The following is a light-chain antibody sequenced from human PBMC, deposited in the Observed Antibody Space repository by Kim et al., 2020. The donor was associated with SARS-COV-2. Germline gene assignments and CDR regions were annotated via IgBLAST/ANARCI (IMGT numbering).Light chain of an antibody. J-gene: IGLJ2*01. Sequence: SVSPGPTARTTCSCDKLGVKYACWYQQKPGQSPALVIYQDSNRPSGIPERFSGSNSGNTATLTISGTQAMDEADYYCQAWDSSTVVFGGGTQLTVL. CDR1: KLGVKY. V-gene: IGLV3-1*01. CDR2: QDS. CDR3: QAWDSSTVV.